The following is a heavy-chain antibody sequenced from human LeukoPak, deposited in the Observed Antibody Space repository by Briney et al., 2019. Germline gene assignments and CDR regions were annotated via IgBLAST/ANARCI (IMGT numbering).Heavy chain of an antibody. CDR2: INHSGST. CDR1: GRSFSGYY. V-gene: IGHV4-34*01. CDR3: ARDPLYSSSGY. Sequence: PSETLSLTCAVYGRSFSGYYWSWIRQPPGKGLEWIGEINHSGSTNYNPSLKSRVTISVDTSKNQFSLKLSSVTAADTAVYYCARDPLYSSSGYWGQGTLVTVSS. D-gene: IGHD6-6*01. J-gene: IGHJ4*02.